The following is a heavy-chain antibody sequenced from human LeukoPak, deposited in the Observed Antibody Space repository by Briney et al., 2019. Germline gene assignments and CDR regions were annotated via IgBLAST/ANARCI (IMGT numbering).Heavy chain of an antibody. CDR1: GFTFSRYA. V-gene: IGHV3-30*03. Sequence: PGGSLRLSCSASGFTFSRYAMHWVRQAPGKGLEWVAVISYNGNDKYNADSVKGRFTISRDNSKNTLYLQMNSLRAEDTAMYYCARGRDLGAAAYCFDYWGRGTLVTVSS. CDR3: ARGRDLGAAAYCFDY. D-gene: IGHD6-13*01. CDR2: ISYNGNDK. J-gene: IGHJ4*02.